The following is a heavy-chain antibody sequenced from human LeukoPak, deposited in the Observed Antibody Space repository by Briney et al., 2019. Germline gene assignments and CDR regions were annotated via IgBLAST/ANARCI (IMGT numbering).Heavy chain of an antibody. CDR1: GFTFSSYA. D-gene: IGHD6-6*01. J-gene: IGHJ2*01. CDR2: IYSGGTT. Sequence: PGGSLRLSCAASGFTFSSYAMSWVRQAPGKGLEWVSVIYSGGTTYYADSVKGRFTISRDNSKNTLYLQLNSLKAEDTAVYYCAKGPSIATRPGYFDLWGRGTLVTVSS. CDR3: AKGPSIATRPGYFDL. V-gene: IGHV3-23*03.